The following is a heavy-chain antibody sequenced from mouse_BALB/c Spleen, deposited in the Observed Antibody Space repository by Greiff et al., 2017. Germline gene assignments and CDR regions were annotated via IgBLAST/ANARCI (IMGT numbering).Heavy chain of an antibody. CDR1: GYSITSGYY. CDR3: ARLTDSWFAY. V-gene: IGHV3-6*02. D-gene: IGHD4-1*01. J-gene: IGHJ3*01. Sequence: ESGPGLVKPSQSLSLTCSVTGYSITSGYYWNWIRQFPGNKLEWMGYISYDGSNNYNPSLKNRISITRDTSKNQFFLKLNSVTTEDTATYYCARLTDSWFAYWGQGTLVTVSA. CDR2: ISYDGSN.